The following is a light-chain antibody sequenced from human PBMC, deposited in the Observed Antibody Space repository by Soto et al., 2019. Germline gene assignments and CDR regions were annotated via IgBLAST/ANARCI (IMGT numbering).Light chain of an antibody. V-gene: IGKV3-20*01. CDR3: QQYGSLSWA. CDR2: GAS. Sequence: EIVLAQSPGTLSLSPGERATLSCRASQSVGSDFLAWYQLRPGQPPRILIFGASGRATGIPDRFSGSGSGTDFTLTISRLEPEDFAVYYCQQYGSLSWAFGQGTKVDI. CDR1: QSVGSDF. J-gene: IGKJ1*01.